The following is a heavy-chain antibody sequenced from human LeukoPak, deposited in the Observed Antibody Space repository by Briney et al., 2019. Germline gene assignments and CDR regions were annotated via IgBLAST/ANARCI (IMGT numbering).Heavy chain of an antibody. V-gene: IGHV3-21*01. Sequence: GGSLRLSCAASGFTFSSYSMNWDRQAPGKGLEWVSSISSSSSYIYYADSVKGRFTISRDNAKKSLYLQINSLRAEDTAVYYCAVKGYCSSTSCLVLDYWGQGTLVTVSS. CDR2: ISSSSSYI. D-gene: IGHD2-2*01. CDR3: AVKGYCSSTSCLVLDY. J-gene: IGHJ4*02. CDR1: GFTFSSYS.